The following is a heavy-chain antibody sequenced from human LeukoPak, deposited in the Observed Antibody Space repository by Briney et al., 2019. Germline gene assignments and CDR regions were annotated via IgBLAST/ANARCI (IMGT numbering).Heavy chain of an antibody. J-gene: IGHJ4*02. CDR3: ARDSIAVAGSPSDY. V-gene: IGHV3-30*01. CDR1: GFTFSSYA. D-gene: IGHD6-19*01. Sequence: GRSLRLSCAASGFTFSSYAMHWVRQAPGKGLEGVAVISYDGSNKYYADSVKGRFTISRDNSKNTLYLQMNSLRAEDTAVYYCARDSIAVAGSPSDYWGQGTLVTVSS. CDR2: ISYDGSNK.